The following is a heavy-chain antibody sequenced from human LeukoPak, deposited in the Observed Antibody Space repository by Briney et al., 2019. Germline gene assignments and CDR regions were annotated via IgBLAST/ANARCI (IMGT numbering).Heavy chain of an antibody. CDR1: GFTFSSYA. J-gene: IGHJ6*02. Sequence: GGSLRLSCAASGFTFSSYAMHWVRQAPGKGLEWVAVISYDGSNKYYADSVKGRFTISRDNSKNTLYLQMNSLRAEDTAVYYCARGLGVVGYNFYYGMDVWGQGTTVTVSS. D-gene: IGHD5-24*01. V-gene: IGHV3-30-3*01. CDR3: ARGLGVVGYNFYYGMDV. CDR2: ISYDGSNK.